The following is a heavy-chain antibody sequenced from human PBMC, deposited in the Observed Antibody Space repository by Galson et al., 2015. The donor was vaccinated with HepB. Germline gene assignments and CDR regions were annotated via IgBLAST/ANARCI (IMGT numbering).Heavy chain of an antibody. J-gene: IGHJ6*02. V-gene: IGHV7-4-1*02. CDR2: INTNTGEQ. Sequence: SVKVSCKASGYTFTNYAINWVRQAPGQGLEWMWWINTNTGEQTYAQASPGRFVLSLSTSVTTAHLQISSLKPEDTAVYYCARVTSTHNFGRSRYSFYYYGMDVWGQGTTVTVP. CDR3: ARVTSTHNFGRSRYSFYYYGMDV. CDR1: GYTFTNYA. D-gene: IGHD1-20*01.